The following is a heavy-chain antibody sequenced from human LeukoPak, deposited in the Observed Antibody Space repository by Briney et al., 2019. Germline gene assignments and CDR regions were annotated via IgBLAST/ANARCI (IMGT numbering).Heavy chain of an antibody. CDR2: INPNSGGT. J-gene: IGHJ4*02. V-gene: IGHV1-2*02. CDR1: GYTFTGYY. CDR3: ARLKAVAEHFDY. D-gene: IGHD6-19*01. Sequence: ASVKVSCKASGYTFTGYYMHWVRQAPGQGLEWMGWINPNSGGTNYAQKFQGRVTMTRDTSISTAYMELSRLRSDDTAVYYCARLKAVAEHFDYWGQGTLVTVSS.